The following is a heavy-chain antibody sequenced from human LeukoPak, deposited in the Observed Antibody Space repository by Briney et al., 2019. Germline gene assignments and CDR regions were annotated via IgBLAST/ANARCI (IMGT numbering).Heavy chain of an antibody. CDR1: GFTFSCYA. CDR3: AKCQRYFDWLPDWFDP. Sequence: GGSLRLSCAASGFTFSCYAMSWVRQAPGKGLEWVSAISGSGGSTYYADSVKGRFTISRDNSKNTLYLQMNSLRAEDTAVYYCAKCQRYFDWLPDWFDPWGQGTLVTVSS. J-gene: IGHJ5*02. V-gene: IGHV3-23*01. CDR2: ISGSGGST. D-gene: IGHD3-9*01.